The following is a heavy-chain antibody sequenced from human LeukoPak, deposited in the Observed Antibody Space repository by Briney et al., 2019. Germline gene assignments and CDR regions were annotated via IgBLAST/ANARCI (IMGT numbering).Heavy chain of an antibody. V-gene: IGHV3-33*08. CDR3: ARASGSYDY. J-gene: IGHJ4*02. D-gene: IGHD1-26*01. CDR2: IWNDGSNK. Sequence: GGSLRLSCAASGFTFSSYEMNWVRQSPGKGLEWVAVIWNDGSNKYYADSVKGRFTISRDNSKNTLFLQMSSLRAEDTAVYYCARASGSYDYWGQGTLVTVSS. CDR1: GFTFSSYE.